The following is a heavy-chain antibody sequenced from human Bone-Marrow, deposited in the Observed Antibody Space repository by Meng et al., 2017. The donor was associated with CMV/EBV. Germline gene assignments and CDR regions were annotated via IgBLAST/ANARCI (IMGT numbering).Heavy chain of an antibody. CDR2: VTSDGSNK. J-gene: IGHJ4*02. Sequence: GESLKISCAASGFTFSSYGMHWVRQAPGKGLEWVAVVTSDGSNKYYADSVKGRFTISRDNSKATLYLQMNSLTTEDTAVYYCAGYVPQSGWGQGTLVTVSS. D-gene: IGHD3-10*01. CDR1: GFTFSSYG. V-gene: IGHV3-30*19. CDR3: AGYVPQSG.